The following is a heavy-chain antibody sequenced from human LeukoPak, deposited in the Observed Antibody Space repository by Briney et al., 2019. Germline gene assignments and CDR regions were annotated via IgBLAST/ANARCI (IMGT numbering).Heavy chain of an antibody. V-gene: IGHV4-34*01. CDR2: INHSGNT. Sequence: SETLSLTCAVYGGSFSGYYWSWIRQPPGKGLEWIGEINHSGNTNYNPSLKSRVNISVDTSKNQFSLKLSSVTAADTAVYYCARDASSGINWFDPWGQGTLVTVSS. CDR1: GGSFSGYY. CDR3: ARDASSGINWFDP. J-gene: IGHJ5*02. D-gene: IGHD3-22*01.